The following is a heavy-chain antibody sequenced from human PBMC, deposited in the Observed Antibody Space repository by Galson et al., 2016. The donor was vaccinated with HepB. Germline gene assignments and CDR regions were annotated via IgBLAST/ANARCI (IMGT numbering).Heavy chain of an antibody. J-gene: IGHJ4*02. Sequence: SETLSLTCTVSGGSMSISSYYWGWIRQPPGKGLQWIGSFYYSGSTYYTPSLKSRVTISVDTSKNQFSLKLSSVTAADTAVYYCARAREGGIHLDFWGQGTLVTVSS. CDR1: GGSMSISSYY. V-gene: IGHV4-39*07. CDR2: FYYSGST. D-gene: IGHD3-16*01. CDR3: ARAREGGIHLDF.